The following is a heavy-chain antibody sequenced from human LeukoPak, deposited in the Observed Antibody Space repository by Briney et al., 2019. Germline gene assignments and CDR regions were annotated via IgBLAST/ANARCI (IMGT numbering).Heavy chain of an antibody. J-gene: IGHJ6*03. V-gene: IGHV1-8*01. CDR2: LSPKSGDT. D-gene: IGHD6-6*01. Sequence: ASVRVSCKASGYTFTSFDINWVRQAPGQGLEWMGVLSPKSGDTAYAPKFLGRVTMTRNTSISTAYMELSSLTSEDTAVYYCATEGVGVSSSLYRQQFYMDDWGIGTTVTVSS. CDR3: ATEGVGVSSSLYRQQFYMDD. CDR1: GYTFTSFD.